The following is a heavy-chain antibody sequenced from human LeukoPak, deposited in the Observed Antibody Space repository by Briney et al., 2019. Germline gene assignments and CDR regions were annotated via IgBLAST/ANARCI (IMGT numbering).Heavy chain of an antibody. Sequence: PSETLSLTCTVSGYSISSGYYWGWIRQPPGKGLEWSGSFFHSGNTYYNPSLKSRVTISLDTSKNQFSLKLSSVTAADTAVYYCARVSDAGGTRLFDYWGQGTLVTVSS. CDR1: GYSISSGYY. CDR3: ARVSDAGGTRLFDY. V-gene: IGHV4-38-2*02. J-gene: IGHJ4*02. CDR2: FFHSGNT. D-gene: IGHD2-15*01.